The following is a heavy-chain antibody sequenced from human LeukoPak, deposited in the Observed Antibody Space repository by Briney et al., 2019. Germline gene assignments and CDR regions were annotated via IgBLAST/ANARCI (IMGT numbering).Heavy chain of an antibody. CDR1: GFTFNDYA. CDR3: AKEGSSWSTFDY. Sequence: SLRLSCATSGFTFNDYAMYWVRQAPGKGLEWVSGISWNSRSIAYADSVKGRFTISRDNAKNSLYLQMNSLRAEDMALYYCAKEGSSWSTFDYRGQGTLVTVSS. J-gene: IGHJ4*02. CDR2: ISWNSRSI. V-gene: IGHV3-9*03. D-gene: IGHD6-13*01.